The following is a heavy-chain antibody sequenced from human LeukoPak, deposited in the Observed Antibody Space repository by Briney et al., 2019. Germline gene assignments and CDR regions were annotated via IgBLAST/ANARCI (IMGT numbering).Heavy chain of an antibody. CDR3: ASTDFWSGFGRFDP. D-gene: IGHD3-3*01. J-gene: IGHJ5*02. CDR2: IYTSGST. V-gene: IGHV4-61*02. CDR1: GGSISSGSYY. Sequence: SETLSLTCTVSGGSISSGSYYWSWIRQPAGKGLEWIGRIYTSGSTNYNPSLKSRVTISVDTSKNQFSLKLSSVTAADTAVYYCASTDFWSGFGRFDPWGQGTLVTVSS.